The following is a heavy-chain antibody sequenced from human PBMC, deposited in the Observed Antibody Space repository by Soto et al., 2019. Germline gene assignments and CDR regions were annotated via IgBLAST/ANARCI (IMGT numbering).Heavy chain of an antibody. J-gene: IGHJ6*02. D-gene: IGHD6-13*01. V-gene: IGHV2-70*04. CDR1: GFSLSTSGMR. Sequence: SGPTLVNPTQTLTLTCTFSGFSLSTSGMRVSWIRQPPGKALEWLARIDWDDDKFYSTSLKTRLTISKDTSKNQVVLTMTNMDPVDTATYYCARDLIAAAGTTPYYYYGMDVWGQGTTV. CDR3: ARDLIAAAGTTPYYYYGMDV. CDR2: IDWDDDK.